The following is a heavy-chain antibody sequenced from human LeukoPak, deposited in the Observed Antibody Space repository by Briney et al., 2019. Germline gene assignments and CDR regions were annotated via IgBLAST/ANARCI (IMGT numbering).Heavy chain of an antibody. Sequence: GGSLRLSCVASGFIFSNYDMNWVRQAPGKGLEWVSYITGSSRTKSYADSVKGRFTISRDNAENSVYLQMNSLRAEDTAVYYCARPTSSGWYSHWGQGTMVTVSS. CDR1: GFIFSNYD. D-gene: IGHD6-19*01. CDR3: ARPTSSGWYSH. J-gene: IGHJ3*01. CDR2: ITGSSRTK. V-gene: IGHV3-48*01.